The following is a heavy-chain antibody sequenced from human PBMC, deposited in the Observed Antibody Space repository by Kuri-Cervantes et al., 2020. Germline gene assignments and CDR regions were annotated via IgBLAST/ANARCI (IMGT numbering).Heavy chain of an antibody. CDR3: ARGDSGYAH. J-gene: IGHJ4*02. Sequence: GESLKISCAASGFTFSDYYMSWIRQAPGKGLEWVSTISGAAGSTKYADSVKGRFTISRDNSKNTLYLQMNSLRAEDMAVYYCARGDSGYAHWGQGTLVTVSS. D-gene: IGHD5-12*01. CDR1: GFTFSDYY. V-gene: IGHV3-23*01. CDR2: ISGAAGST.